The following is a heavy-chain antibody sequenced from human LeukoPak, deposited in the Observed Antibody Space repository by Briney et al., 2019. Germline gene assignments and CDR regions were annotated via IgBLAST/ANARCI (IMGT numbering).Heavy chain of an antibody. CDR1: GYTFTNYY. Sequence: ASVKVSCKASGYTFTNYYMHWVRQAPGQGLEWMGWINPNSGGTNYAQKFQGRVTMTRDTSISTAYMELSRLRSDDTAVYYCARDPLGYCSGGSCHNWFDPWGQGTLVTVSS. J-gene: IGHJ5*02. D-gene: IGHD2-15*01. V-gene: IGHV1-2*02. CDR2: INPNSGGT. CDR3: ARDPLGYCSGGSCHNWFDP.